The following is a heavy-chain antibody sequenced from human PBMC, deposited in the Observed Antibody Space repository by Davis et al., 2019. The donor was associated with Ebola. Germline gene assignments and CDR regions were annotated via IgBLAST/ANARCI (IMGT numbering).Heavy chain of an antibody. CDR1: GFTFSSYS. J-gene: IGHJ6*02. CDR3: ARDLGIQLWYGMDV. D-gene: IGHD5-18*01. V-gene: IGHV3-21*01. Sequence: PGGSLRLSCAASGFTFSSYSMNWVRQAPGKGLEWVSSISSSSSYIYYADSVKGRFTISRDNAKNSLYLQMNSLRAEDTAVYYCARDLGIQLWYGMDVWGQGTTVTVSS. CDR2: ISSSSSYI.